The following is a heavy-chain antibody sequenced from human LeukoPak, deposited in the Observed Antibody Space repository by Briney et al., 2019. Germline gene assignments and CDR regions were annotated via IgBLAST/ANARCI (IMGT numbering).Heavy chain of an antibody. J-gene: IGHJ4*02. Sequence: GGSLRLSCAASGFTFSSYSIDRVRQAPGKGLEWLSYISSSSSTIYYADSVKGRFTISRDNAKNSVYLQMNSLRAEDTAVYYCARVWSSGYTKDYWGQETLVTVSS. CDR3: ARVWSSGYTKDY. D-gene: IGHD3-22*01. CDR2: ISSSSSTI. V-gene: IGHV3-48*04. CDR1: GFTFSSYS.